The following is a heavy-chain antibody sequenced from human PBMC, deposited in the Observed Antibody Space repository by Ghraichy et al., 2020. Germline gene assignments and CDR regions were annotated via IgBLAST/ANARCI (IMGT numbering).Heavy chain of an antibody. CDR3: ASLPSSILWWFRNDY. Sequence: SETLSLTCTVSGGSVSSSSYYWSWIRQPPGKGLEWIGSIYYSGSTYYNPSLKSRVTISVDTSKNQFSLKLSSVTAADTAVYYCASLPSSILWWFRNDYWGQGTLVTVSS. J-gene: IGHJ4*02. CDR1: GGSVSSSSYY. D-gene: IGHD2-21*01. CDR2: IYYSGST. V-gene: IGHV4-39*01.